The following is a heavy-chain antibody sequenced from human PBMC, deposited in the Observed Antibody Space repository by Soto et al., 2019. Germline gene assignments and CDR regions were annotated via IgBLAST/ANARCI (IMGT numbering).Heavy chain of an antibody. Sequence: SETLSLTCTVSGGSISSYYWSWIRQPPGKGLEWIGYIYYSGSTNYNPSLKSRVTISVDTSKNQFSLKLSSVTAADTAVYYCARVSYDFWSGYYAPLGSPYYYYYYMDVWGKGTTVTVS. CDR1: GGSISSYY. CDR2: IYYSGST. D-gene: IGHD3-3*01. J-gene: IGHJ6*03. V-gene: IGHV4-59*01. CDR3: ARVSYDFWSGYYAPLGSPYYYYYYMDV.